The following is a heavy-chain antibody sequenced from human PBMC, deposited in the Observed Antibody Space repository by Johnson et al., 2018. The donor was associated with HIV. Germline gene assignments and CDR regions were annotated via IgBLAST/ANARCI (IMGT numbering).Heavy chain of an antibody. V-gene: IGHV3-30-3*01. CDR1: GFTFSSYA. CDR2: ISYDGSNK. D-gene: IGHD4-17*01. Sequence: QVQLVESGGGVVQPGRSLRLSCAASGFTFSSYAMHWVRQAPGKGLEWVAVISYDGSNKYYAESVKGRFTISRDNSRNTLDLQMSSLRPADTAVYYCVKEGTTVTTFLVYHIWGQGTRVTVSS. J-gene: IGHJ3*02. CDR3: VKEGTTVTTFLVYHI.